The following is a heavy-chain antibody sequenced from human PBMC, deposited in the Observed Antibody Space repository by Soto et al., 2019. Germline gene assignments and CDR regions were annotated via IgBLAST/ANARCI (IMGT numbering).Heavy chain of an antibody. J-gene: IGHJ6*02. V-gene: IGHV3-23*01. CDR2: ISSGGNT. CDR3: AKLGYCTGGTCYLDYYYGVDV. Sequence: QLLESGGGLVQPGGSLRLSCEASGFSFSRNAMSWVRQAPGKGLEWVSSISSGGNTYYADPVKGRLTISRDNSKNTQSLQMTSLGAEDTAVYYCAKLGYCTGGTCYLDYYYGVDVWGQGTTVTVS. CDR1: GFSFSRNA. D-gene: IGHD2-15*01.